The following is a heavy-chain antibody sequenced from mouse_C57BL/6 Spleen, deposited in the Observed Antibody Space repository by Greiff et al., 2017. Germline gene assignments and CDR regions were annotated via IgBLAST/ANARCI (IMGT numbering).Heavy chain of an antibody. Sequence: VQLQQPGAELVRPGSSVKLSCKASGYTFTSYWMDWVKQRPRQGLEWIGNIYPSDSETHYNQKFKDKATLTVDKSSSTAYMQLSSLTSEDSAVYYCAREGYDYDWFAYWGQGTLVTVSA. CDR1: GYTFTSYW. J-gene: IGHJ3*01. D-gene: IGHD2-4*01. V-gene: IGHV1-61*01. CDR2: IYPSDSET. CDR3: AREGYDYDWFAY.